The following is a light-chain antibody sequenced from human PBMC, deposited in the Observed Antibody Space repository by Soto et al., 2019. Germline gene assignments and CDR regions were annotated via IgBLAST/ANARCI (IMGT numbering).Light chain of an antibody. CDR2: DAS. CDR1: QDISNY. J-gene: IGKJ3*01. V-gene: IGKV1-33*01. Sequence: DIQMTQSPSSLSASVGDRVTITCQASQDISNYLNWYQQKPGKPPKLLIYDASNLETGVPSRFSGSGSGTDFTFTISSLQPEDIATYYCQQYDNLPFTFGHGTKVDIK. CDR3: QQYDNLPFT.